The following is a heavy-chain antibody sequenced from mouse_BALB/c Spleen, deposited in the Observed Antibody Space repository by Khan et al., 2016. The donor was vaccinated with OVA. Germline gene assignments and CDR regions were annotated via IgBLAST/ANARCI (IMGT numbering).Heavy chain of an antibody. J-gene: IGHJ2*01. Sequence: VQLKQSGPELVKPGASVKISCKASGYSFTGYFMNWVMQSHGKSLEWIGRINPHIGETFYNQKFKGKATLTVDESSSTAHMELRSLASEDSAVYYCERKNGSVFDYWGQGTTLTVSS. D-gene: IGHD1-1*01. CDR1: GYSFTGYF. CDR3: ERKNGSVFDY. CDR2: INPHIGET. V-gene: IGHV1-20*02.